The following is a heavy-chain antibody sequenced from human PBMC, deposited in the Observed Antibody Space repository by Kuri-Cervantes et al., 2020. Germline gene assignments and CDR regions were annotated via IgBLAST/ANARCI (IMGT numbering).Heavy chain of an antibody. V-gene: IGHV3-30*02. CDR2: TRYDGSNK. Sequence: GESLKISCAASGFTFSSYGMHWVRQAPGKGLEWVAFTRYDGSNKYYADSVKGRFTISRDNAKNSLYLQMNSLRAEDTAVYYCARDVPYYYDSSGYPASIAFDIWGQGTMVTVSS. D-gene: IGHD3-22*01. CDR1: GFTFSSYG. J-gene: IGHJ3*02. CDR3: ARDVPYYYDSSGYPASIAFDI.